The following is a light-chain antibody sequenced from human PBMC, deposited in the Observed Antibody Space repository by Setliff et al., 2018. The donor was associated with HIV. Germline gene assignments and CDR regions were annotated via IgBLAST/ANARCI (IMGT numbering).Light chain of an antibody. CDR2: DVS. J-gene: IGLJ1*01. Sequence: LTQPASVSGSPGQSITISCTGTSSDVGGYNFVSWYQQHPGKAPKLMIYDVSNRPSGVSNRFSGSKSGNTASLTISGLQAEDEADYYCSSYTNTPLYVFGTGTKGTVL. CDR1: SSDVGGYNF. CDR3: SSYTNTPLYV. V-gene: IGLV2-14*03.